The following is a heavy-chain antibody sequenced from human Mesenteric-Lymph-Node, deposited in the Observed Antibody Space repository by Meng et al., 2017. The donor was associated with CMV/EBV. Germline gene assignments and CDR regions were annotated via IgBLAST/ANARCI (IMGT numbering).Heavy chain of an antibody. D-gene: IGHD3-22*01. V-gene: IGHV3-23*01. J-gene: IGHJ4*02. CDR3: AKGSSITYYYDSSGYYYPNSYYFDY. CDR2: ISGSGGST. CDR1: GFTFSSYA. Sequence: GESLKISCAASGFTFSSYAVSWVRQAPGKGLEWVSAISGSGGSTYYADSVKGRFTISRDNSKNTLYLQMNSLRAEDTAVYYCAKGSSITYYYDSSGYYYPNSYYFDYWGQGTLVTVSS.